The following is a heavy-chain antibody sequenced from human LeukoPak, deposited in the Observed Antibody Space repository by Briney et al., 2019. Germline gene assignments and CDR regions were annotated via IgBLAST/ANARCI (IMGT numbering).Heavy chain of an antibody. CDR1: GFSFSNYG. Sequence: GGSLRLSCAASGFSFSNYGMSWVRQAPGKGLEWVSAISGSGGSTYYADSVKGRFTISRDNSKNTLYLQMNSLRAEDTAVYYCAKDQRTMIVVVVFDYWGQGTLVTVSS. CDR3: AKDQRTMIVVVVFDY. V-gene: IGHV3-23*01. D-gene: IGHD3-22*01. J-gene: IGHJ4*02. CDR2: ISGSGGST.